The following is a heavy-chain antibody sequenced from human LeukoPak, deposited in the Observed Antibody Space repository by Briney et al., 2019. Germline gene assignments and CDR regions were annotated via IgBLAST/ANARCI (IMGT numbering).Heavy chain of an antibody. D-gene: IGHD4-17*01. CDR1: GFTFSSYA. J-gene: IGHJ4*02. CDR2: ISYDGSNK. V-gene: IGHV3-30-3*01. Sequence: GGSLRLSCAASGFTFSSYAMHWVRQAPGKGLEWVAVISYDGSNKYYADSVKGRFTISRDNSKNTLYLQMNSLRAEDTAVYYCARAHYGEYLKAPVGYWGQGTLVTVSS. CDR3: ARAHYGEYLKAPVGY.